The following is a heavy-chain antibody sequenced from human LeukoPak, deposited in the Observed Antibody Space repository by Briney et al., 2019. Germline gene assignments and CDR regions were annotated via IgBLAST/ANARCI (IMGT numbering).Heavy chain of an antibody. D-gene: IGHD3-22*01. CDR1: GGSISSSSYY. Sequence: SETLSLTXTVSGGSISSSSYYWGWIRQPPGKGLEWIGSIYYSGSTYYNPSLKSRVTISVDTSKNQFSLKLSSVTAADTAVYYCARGFHYYDSSGGVNWFDPWGQGTLVTVSS. J-gene: IGHJ5*02. V-gene: IGHV4-39*07. CDR3: ARGFHYYDSSGGVNWFDP. CDR2: IYYSGST.